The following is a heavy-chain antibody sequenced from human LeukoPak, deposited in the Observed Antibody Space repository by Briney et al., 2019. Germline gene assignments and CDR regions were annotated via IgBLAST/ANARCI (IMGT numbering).Heavy chain of an antibody. Sequence: SETLSLTCTVSGGSISSGGYSWSWIRQHPGKGLEWIGSIYYSGSTYYNPSLKSRVTISVDTSKNQFSLKLSSVTAADTAVYYCAVRVMAWFDPWGQGTLVTVSS. CDR2: IYYSGST. V-gene: IGHV4-39*01. D-gene: IGHD3-16*01. CDR1: GGSISSGGYS. J-gene: IGHJ5*02. CDR3: AVRVMAWFDP.